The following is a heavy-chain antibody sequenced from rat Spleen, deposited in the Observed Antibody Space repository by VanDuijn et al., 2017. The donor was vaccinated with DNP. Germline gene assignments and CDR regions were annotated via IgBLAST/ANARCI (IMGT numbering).Heavy chain of an antibody. V-gene: IGHV5-31*01. D-gene: IGHD3-8*01. Sequence: EVQLVESGGGPVQPGRSLKLSCLASGFTFSDYYMAWVRQAPGKGLEWVASISNTGDNTYYSDSVKGRFSISRDNAKSTLYLQVNSLRSEDTATYYCTSNPHIRTAAPFDYWGQGVMVTVSS. J-gene: IGHJ2*01. CDR1: GFTFSDYY. CDR3: TSNPHIRTAAPFDY. CDR2: ISNTGDNT.